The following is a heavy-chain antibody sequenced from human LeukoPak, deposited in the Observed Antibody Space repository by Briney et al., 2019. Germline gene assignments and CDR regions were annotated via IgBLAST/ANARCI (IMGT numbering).Heavy chain of an antibody. D-gene: IGHD6-13*01. CDR3: AINRWAAAGVRYFDY. CDR1: GDITHY. CDR2: IYFSGSV. V-gene: IGHV4-39*01. Sequence: PSETLSLTCTVSGDITHYWGWIRQPPGKGLECIGSIYFSGSVYYNPSLRSRVTISLDTSKKQLSLKLSSVTAADTAVYYCAINRWAAAGVRYFDYWGQGTLVTVSS. J-gene: IGHJ4*02.